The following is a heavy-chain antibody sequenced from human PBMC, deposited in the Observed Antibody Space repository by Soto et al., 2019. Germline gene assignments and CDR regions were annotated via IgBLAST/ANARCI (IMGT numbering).Heavy chain of an antibody. CDR3: ARGSTVTKPENYFDY. CDR2: INPNSGGT. V-gene: IGHV1-2*04. D-gene: IGHD4-17*01. Sequence: QVQLVQSGAEVKKPGASVKVSCKASGYTFTGYYMHWVRQAPGQGLEWMGWINPNSGGTNYAQKFQGWGTMTRDTSISTAYMELSRLRSDDTAVYYCARGSTVTKPENYFDYWGQGTLVTVSS. CDR1: GYTFTGYY. J-gene: IGHJ4*02.